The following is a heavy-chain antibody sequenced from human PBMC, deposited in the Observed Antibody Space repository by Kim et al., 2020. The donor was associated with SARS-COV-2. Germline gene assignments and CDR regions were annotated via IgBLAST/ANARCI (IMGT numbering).Heavy chain of an antibody. Sequence: GGSLRLSCAASGFTFDDYGMSWVRQAPGKGLEWVSGINWNGGSTGYADSVKGRFTISRDNAKNSLYLQMNSLRAEDTALYHCARDHTPSGIAAAGTDWFDPWRQGTLVTVSS. CDR2: INWNGGST. J-gene: IGHJ5*02. CDR3: ARDHTPSGIAAAGTDWFDP. V-gene: IGHV3-20*01. CDR1: GFTFDDYG. D-gene: IGHD6-13*01.